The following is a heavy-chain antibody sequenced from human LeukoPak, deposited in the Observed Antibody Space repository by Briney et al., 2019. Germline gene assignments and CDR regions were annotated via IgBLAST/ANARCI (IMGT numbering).Heavy chain of an antibody. V-gene: IGHV1-69*06. D-gene: IGHD5-12*01. CDR1: GGTFSNYA. CDR2: IIPIFGTA. J-gene: IGHJ3*02. CDR3: AREPSGYDFEAFDI. Sequence: GASVTVSCKASGGTFSNYAISWVRQAPGQGLEWMGGIIPIFGTANYAQKFQGRVTITADKSTSTAYMELSSLRSEDTAVYYCAREPSGYDFEAFDIWGQGTMVTVSS.